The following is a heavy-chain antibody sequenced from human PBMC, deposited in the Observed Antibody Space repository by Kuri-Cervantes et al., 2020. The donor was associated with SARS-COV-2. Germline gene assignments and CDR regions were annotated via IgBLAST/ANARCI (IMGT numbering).Heavy chain of an antibody. Sequence: GGSLRLSCSASGFSLNTFGINWVRQAPGQGLEWVSFISSSGTTIYYADSVKGRFTISRDSSENSLYLQMNMLRVEDTAVYYCARVRYYYDRSGSHRYMDVWGKGTTVTVSS. V-gene: IGHV3-48*01. D-gene: IGHD3-22*01. J-gene: IGHJ6*03. CDR3: ARVRYYYDRSGSHRYMDV. CDR2: ISSSGTTI. CDR1: GFSLNTFG.